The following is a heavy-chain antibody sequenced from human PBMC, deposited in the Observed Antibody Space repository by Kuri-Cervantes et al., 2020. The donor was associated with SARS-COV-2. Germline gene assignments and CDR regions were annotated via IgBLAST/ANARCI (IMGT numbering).Heavy chain of an antibody. CDR3: ARGLGGNYYYFDY. Sequence: GSLRLSCTVSGGSISSYYWSWIRQPPGKGLEWIGYIYYSGSTNYNPSLKSRVTISVDTSKTQFSLKLSSVTAADTAVYYCARGLGGNYYYFDYWGQGTLVTVSS. D-gene: IGHD1-26*01. J-gene: IGHJ4*02. CDR1: GGSISSYY. V-gene: IGHV4-59*01. CDR2: IYYSGST.